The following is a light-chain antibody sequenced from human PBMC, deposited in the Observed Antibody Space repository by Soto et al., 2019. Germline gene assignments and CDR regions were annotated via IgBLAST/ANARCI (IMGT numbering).Light chain of an antibody. Sequence: DIRMTHSEGVLSASVVDRVTITCRASQDIGSWFAWYQQKPGKVPKLLIYAASILQSGVPSRFSGSGSGTDFTLTINNLQPEDFATYYCQQAKSFPVSFGQGTRLEIK. CDR2: AAS. V-gene: IGKV1-12*01. CDR1: QDIGSW. J-gene: IGKJ5*01. CDR3: QQAKSFPVS.